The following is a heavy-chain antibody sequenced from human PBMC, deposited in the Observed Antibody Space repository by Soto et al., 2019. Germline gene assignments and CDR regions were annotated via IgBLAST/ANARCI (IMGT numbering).Heavy chain of an antibody. D-gene: IGHD4-4*01. CDR2: TYYRSKWYN. CDR3: ARGFADYSDGMDV. Sequence: SQTLSLTCAISGDSVSSNSAAWNLIRQSPSRGLEWLGRTYYRSKWYNDYAVSVKSRITINPDTSKNQFSLQLNSVTPEDTAVYYCARGFADYSDGMDVWGQGTTVTVSS. V-gene: IGHV6-1*01. CDR1: GDSVSSNSAA. J-gene: IGHJ6*02.